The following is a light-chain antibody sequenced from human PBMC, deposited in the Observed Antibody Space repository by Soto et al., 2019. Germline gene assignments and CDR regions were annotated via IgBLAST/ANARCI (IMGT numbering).Light chain of an antibody. V-gene: IGKV3D-20*02. CDR1: QSVSSSY. J-gene: IGKJ1*01. Sequence: EIVLTQSPGTLSLSPGERATLSCRASQSVSSSYLAWYQQKPGQPPRLLIYGATSRATGIPARFSGSGSGTDFTLTISSLETEDFAVYDCQQRSNWPRTFGQGTKVDIK. CDR3: QQRSNWPRT. CDR2: GAT.